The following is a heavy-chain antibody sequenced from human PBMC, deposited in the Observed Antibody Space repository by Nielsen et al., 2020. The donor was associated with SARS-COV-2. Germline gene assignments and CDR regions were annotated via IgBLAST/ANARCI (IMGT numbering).Heavy chain of an antibody. J-gene: IGHJ4*02. V-gene: IGHV3-23*01. D-gene: IGHD5-18*01. CDR2: ISGSGGST. Sequence: GESLKISCAASGFTFSSYAMSWVRQAPGKGLEWVSAISGSGGSTYYADSVKGRFTIPRDNSKNTLYLQMNSLRAEDTAVYYCAKRGIRTSDPFDYWGQGTLVTVSS. CDR1: GFTFSSYA. CDR3: AKRGIRTSDPFDY.